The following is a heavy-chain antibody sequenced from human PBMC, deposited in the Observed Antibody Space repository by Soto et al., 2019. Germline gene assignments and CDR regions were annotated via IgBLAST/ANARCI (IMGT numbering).Heavy chain of an antibody. CDR2: IKQDGSEK. CDR3: ARVFSGSGDRFDY. J-gene: IGHJ4*02. D-gene: IGHD6-19*01. Sequence: RGSLRLSCAASGFTFSSYWMSWVRQAPGKGLEWVANIKQDGSEKYYVDSVKGRFTISRDNAKNSLYLQMNSLRAEDTAVYYCARVFSGSGDRFDYWGQGTLVTVSS. CDR1: GFTFSSYW. V-gene: IGHV3-7*03.